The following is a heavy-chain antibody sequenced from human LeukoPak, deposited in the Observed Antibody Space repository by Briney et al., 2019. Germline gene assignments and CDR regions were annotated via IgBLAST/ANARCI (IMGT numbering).Heavy chain of an antibody. CDR3: VKDRPCETCMPMDA. J-gene: IGHJ6*02. CDR1: GFRFTDYS. Sequence: PGGSLRLSCAASGFRFTDYSMSWVRQAPGKGLEWVAGLGRSGEYKYYADSVKGLFTISRDNSKDTVSLQMNSLRAEDSAIYFCVKDRPCETCMPMDAWGQGTTVTVSS. CDR2: LGRSGEYK. V-gene: IGHV3-23*01. D-gene: IGHD2-2*01.